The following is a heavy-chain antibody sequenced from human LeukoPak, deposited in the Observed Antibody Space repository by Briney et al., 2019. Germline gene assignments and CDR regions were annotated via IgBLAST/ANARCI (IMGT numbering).Heavy chain of an antibody. CDR1: GGSFSGYY. V-gene: IGHV4-34*01. Sequence: SETLSLTCAVYGGSFSGYYWSWIRQPPGKGLEWIGEINHSGSTNYHPSLKSRVTISVDTSKNQFSLKLSSVTAADTAVYYCARVTHFGYFQHWGQGTLVTVSS. CDR3: ARVTHFGYFQH. D-gene: IGHD3-10*01. J-gene: IGHJ1*01. CDR2: INHSGST.